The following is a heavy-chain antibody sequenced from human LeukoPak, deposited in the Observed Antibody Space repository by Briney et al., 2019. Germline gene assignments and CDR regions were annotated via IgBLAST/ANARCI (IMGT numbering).Heavy chain of an antibody. J-gene: IGHJ4*02. Sequence: GGSLRLSCAASGFTFDDYAMHWVRQAPGKGLEWVSGISWNSGSIGYADSVKGRFTISRDNAKNSLYLQMNSLRAEDTALYYCAKAYSSGSPYYFDYWGQGTLVTVSS. CDR1: GFTFDDYA. D-gene: IGHD3-22*01. CDR3: AKAYSSGSPYYFDY. V-gene: IGHV3-9*01. CDR2: ISWNSGSI.